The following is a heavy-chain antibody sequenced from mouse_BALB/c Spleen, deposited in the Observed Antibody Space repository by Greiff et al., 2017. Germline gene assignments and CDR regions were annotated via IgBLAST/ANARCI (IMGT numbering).Heavy chain of an antibody. CDR1: GFTFSSYA. Sequence: EVKVVESGGGLVKPGGSLKLSCAASGFTFSSYAMSWVRQSPEKRLEWVAEISSGGSYTYYPDTVTGRFTISRDNAKNTLYLEMSSLRSEDTAMYYCARGGYYGSSPFAYWGQGTLVTVSA. CDR3: ARGGYYGSSPFAY. J-gene: IGHJ3*01. CDR2: ISSGGSYT. D-gene: IGHD1-1*01. V-gene: IGHV5-9-4*01.